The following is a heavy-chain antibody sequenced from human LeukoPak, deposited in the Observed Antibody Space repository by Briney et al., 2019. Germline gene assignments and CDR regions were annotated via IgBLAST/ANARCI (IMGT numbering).Heavy chain of an antibody. CDR2: IYHSGST. Sequence: KPSETLSLTCAVSGYSISSGYYWGWIRQPPGKGLEWIGSIYHSGSTYYNPSLKSRVTISVDTSKNQFSLKLSSVTAADTAVYYCAMPVDYYYYYMDVWGKGTTVTVSS. D-gene: IGHD4-23*01. V-gene: IGHV4-38-2*01. J-gene: IGHJ6*03. CDR3: AMPVDYYYYYMDV. CDR1: GYSISSGYY.